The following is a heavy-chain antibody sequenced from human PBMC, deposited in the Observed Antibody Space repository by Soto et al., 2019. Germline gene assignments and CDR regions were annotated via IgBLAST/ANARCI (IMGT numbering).Heavy chain of an antibody. CDR3: ARDQNYDSSGYYPSYGMDV. CDR1: GGSISSGDYY. J-gene: IGHJ6*02. CDR2: IYYSGST. D-gene: IGHD3-22*01. V-gene: IGHV4-30-4*01. Sequence: LSLTCTVSGGSISSGDYYWSWIRQPPGKGLEWIGYIYYSGSTYYNPSLKSRVTISVDTSKNQFSLKLSSVTAADTAVYYCARDQNYDSSGYYPSYGMDVWGQGTTVTVSS.